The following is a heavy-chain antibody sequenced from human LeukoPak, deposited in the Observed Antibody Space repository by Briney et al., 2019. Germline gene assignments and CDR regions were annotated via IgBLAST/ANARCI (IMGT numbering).Heavy chain of an antibody. CDR1: GYTFSSYA. CDR3: ARDIGRITIVGAVIMSWFDP. CDR2: INPDTGNP. D-gene: IGHD3-3*01. J-gene: IGHJ5*02. V-gene: IGHV7-4-1*02. Sequence: ASVKVSCKASGYTFSSYAMNWVRQAPGQGLEWMGWINPDTGNPPYAQGFRGRFVFSLDTSASPAYLQISSLKAEDTAVDYCARDIGRITIVGAVIMSWFDPWGQGTLVTVSS.